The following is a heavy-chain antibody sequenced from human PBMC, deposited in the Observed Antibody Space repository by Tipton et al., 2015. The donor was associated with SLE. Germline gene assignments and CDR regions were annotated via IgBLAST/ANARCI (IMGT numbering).Heavy chain of an antibody. J-gene: IGHJ1*01. Sequence: TLSLTCTVSGGSISSYYWSWIRQPPGKGLEWIGYIYYSGSTNYNPSPKSRVTISVDTSKNQFSLKLSSVTAADTAVYYCARERMVYARGYFQHWGQGTLVTVSS. CDR1: GGSISSYY. V-gene: IGHV4-59*01. CDR3: ARERMVYARGYFQH. CDR2: IYYSGST. D-gene: IGHD2-8*01.